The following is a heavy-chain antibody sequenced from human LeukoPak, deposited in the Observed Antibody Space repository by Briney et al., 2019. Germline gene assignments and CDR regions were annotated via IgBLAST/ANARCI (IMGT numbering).Heavy chain of an antibody. CDR3: ARGRWVYDFWSGYYGNNWFDP. V-gene: IGHV4-4*07. D-gene: IGHD3-3*01. CDR1: GGSISSYY. Sequence: SETLSLTCTVSGGSISSYYWSWIRQPAGKGLEWIGRIYTSGSTNYNPSLKSRVTMSVDTSKNQFSLKLSSVTAADTAVYYCARGRWVYDFWSGYYGNNWFDPWGQGTLVTVSS. CDR2: IYTSGST. J-gene: IGHJ5*02.